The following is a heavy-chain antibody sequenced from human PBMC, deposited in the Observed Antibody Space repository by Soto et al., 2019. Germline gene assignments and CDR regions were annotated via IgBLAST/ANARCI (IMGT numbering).Heavy chain of an antibody. Sequence: QVQLVQSGAEVKKPGASVKVSCKASGYDFSSYGISWVRQAPGQGLEWMGWISASNGNREYAQKFHGRVTMTSDTSRTTAYMELRSLRSDDTAVYYCLRDPQRMDYGGQGTLVNFSS. CDR2: ISASNGNR. CDR3: LRDPQRMDY. J-gene: IGHJ4*02. V-gene: IGHV1-18*04. D-gene: IGHD2-2*01. CDR1: GYDFSSYG.